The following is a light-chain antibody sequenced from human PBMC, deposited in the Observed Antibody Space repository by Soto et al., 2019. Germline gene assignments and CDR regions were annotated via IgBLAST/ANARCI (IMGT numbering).Light chain of an antibody. CDR2: DVT. CDR3: SSYTSISTYV. Sequence: QSALTQPASVSGSPGQSITISCTGTSSDVGGYNFVSWYQQHPDKAPKLMIYDVTNRPSGVSNRFSGSKSGKTASLTITGLQAEDEADYYCSSYTSISTYVFGTGTKVTV. J-gene: IGLJ1*01. V-gene: IGLV2-14*01. CDR1: SSDVGGYNF.